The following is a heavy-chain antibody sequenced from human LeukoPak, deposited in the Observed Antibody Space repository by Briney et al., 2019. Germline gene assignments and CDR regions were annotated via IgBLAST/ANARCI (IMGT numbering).Heavy chain of an antibody. Sequence: SETLSLTCTVSGGSISSSSYYWGWIRQPPGKGLEWIGSFYYSGGTYYSPSLKSRVTISVDTSKNQFSLKLSSVTAADTAVYYCARQGSIAAAGRGFDYWGQGTLVTVSS. V-gene: IGHV4-39*01. CDR3: ARQGSIAAAGRGFDY. CDR1: GGSISSSSYY. J-gene: IGHJ4*02. D-gene: IGHD6-13*01. CDR2: FYYSGGT.